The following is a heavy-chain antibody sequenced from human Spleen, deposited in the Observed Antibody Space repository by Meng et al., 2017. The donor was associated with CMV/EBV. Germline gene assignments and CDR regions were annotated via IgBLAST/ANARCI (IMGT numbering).Heavy chain of an antibody. CDR2: VSEAGDRT. CDR3: AKGGGERVTFDAMDV. V-gene: IGHV3-23*01. D-gene: IGHD2-21*02. J-gene: IGHJ6*02. CDR1: GGSISSYY. Sequence: ETLSLTCAVSGGSISSYYWNWIRQPPGKGLEGVSAVSEAGDRTFYADSVKGRFTISRDNAKKTLSRQMDSLRPEDTALYYCAKGGGERVTFDAMDVWGQGTTVTVSS.